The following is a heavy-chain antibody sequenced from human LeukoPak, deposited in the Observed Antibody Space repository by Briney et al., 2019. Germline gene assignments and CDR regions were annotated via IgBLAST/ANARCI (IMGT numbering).Heavy chain of an antibody. Sequence: GGPLRLSCAASGFTFSNYGMRWVRQAPGKGLEWVSAISGDAVGTFYADSVKGRFTITRDNSKNTLYLQMNSLRAEDTAVYYCARVQPGSGSYVGMDVWGQGTTVTVSS. CDR3: ARVQPGSGSYVGMDV. CDR2: ISGDAVGT. V-gene: IGHV3-23*01. CDR1: GFTFSNYG. D-gene: IGHD3-10*01. J-gene: IGHJ6*02.